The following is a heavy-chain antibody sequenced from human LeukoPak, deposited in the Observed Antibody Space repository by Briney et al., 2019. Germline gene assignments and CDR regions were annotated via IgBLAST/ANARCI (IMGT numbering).Heavy chain of an antibody. CDR1: GGTFSSYA. J-gene: IGHJ4*02. Sequence: ASVKVCCKASGGTFSSYAISWVRQAPGQGLEWMGRIIPILGIANYAQKFQGRVTITADKSTSIAYMELSSLRSEDTAVYYCARRSSIAAAAPDYWGQGTLVTVSS. V-gene: IGHV1-69*04. D-gene: IGHD6-13*01. CDR3: ARRSSIAAAAPDY. CDR2: IIPILGIA.